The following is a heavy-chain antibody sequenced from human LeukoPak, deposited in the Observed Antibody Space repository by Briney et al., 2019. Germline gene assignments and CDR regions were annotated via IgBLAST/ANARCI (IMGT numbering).Heavy chain of an antibody. CDR2: ISAYNGNT. D-gene: IGHD6-13*01. J-gene: IGHJ4*02. CDR1: GYTFTSYG. V-gene: IGHV1-18*01. CDR3: ARGSSSWYTVWVNDY. Sequence: GASVKVSCKASGYTFTSYGISWVRQAPGQGLEWMGWISAYNGNTNYAQKLQGRVTMTTDTSTSTAYMELRSLRSDDTAVYYCARGSSSWYTVWVNDYWGQGTLVTVSS.